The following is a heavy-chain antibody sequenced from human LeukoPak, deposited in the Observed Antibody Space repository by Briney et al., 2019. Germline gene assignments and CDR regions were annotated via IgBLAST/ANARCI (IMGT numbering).Heavy chain of an antibody. Sequence: SETLSLTCTVSGGSISSYYWSWIRQPPGKGLEWIGYIYYSGSTNYNPSLKSRVTISVDTSKNQFFLKLSSVTAADTAVYYCARDRELGYCSGGSCYSNYYYGMDVWGQGTTVTVSS. CDR2: IYYSGST. D-gene: IGHD2-15*01. CDR3: ARDRELGYCSGGSCYSNYYYGMDV. V-gene: IGHV4-59*01. J-gene: IGHJ6*02. CDR1: GGSISSYY.